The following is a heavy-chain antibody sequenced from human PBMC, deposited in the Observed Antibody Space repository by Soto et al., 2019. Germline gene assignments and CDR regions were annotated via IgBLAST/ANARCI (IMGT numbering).Heavy chain of an antibody. CDR1: GGSISSGGYY. CDR2: IYYSGNT. D-gene: IGHD4-4*01. Sequence: KPSETLSLTCTVSGGSISSGGYYWSWIRQHPGKGLEWIGYIYYSGNTYYNPSLKSRLTISVDTSKNQFSLKLTSVTAADTAVYYCAREEGAVTSGGYYYYYGVDVWGQGTTVTVSS. CDR3: AREEGAVTSGGYYYYYGVDV. J-gene: IGHJ6*02. V-gene: IGHV4-31*03.